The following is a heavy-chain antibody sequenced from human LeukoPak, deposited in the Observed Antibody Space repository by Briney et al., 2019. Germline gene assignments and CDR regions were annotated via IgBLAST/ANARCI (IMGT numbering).Heavy chain of an antibody. CDR3: ARGRNNACDY. J-gene: IGHJ4*02. CDR2: LRGDNGDT. D-gene: IGHD1/OR15-1a*01. CDR1: GYLVSDYY. V-gene: IGHV1-2*02. Sequence: ASVTVSCKTSGYLVSDYYMHWVRQAPGQGLEWMGWLRGDNGDTDSPQKFKGRVTMTRDTATNTAYMQLSRLTYDDTAIYFCARGRNNACDYWGQGTLVTVSS.